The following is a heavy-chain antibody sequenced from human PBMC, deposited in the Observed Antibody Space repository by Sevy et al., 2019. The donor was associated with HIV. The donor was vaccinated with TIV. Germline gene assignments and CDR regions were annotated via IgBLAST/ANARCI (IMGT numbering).Heavy chain of an antibody. Sequence: SVKVSCKASGYTFTSDYMHWVRQAPGQGLEWMGIINPSGGSTSYAQKFQGRVTMTRDTSTSTVYMELSSLRSEDTAVYYCARDSDNYDILTGYYPFDYWGQGTLVTVSS. CDR2: INPSGGST. CDR1: GYTFTSDY. CDR3: ARDSDNYDILTGYYPFDY. V-gene: IGHV1-46*01. J-gene: IGHJ4*02. D-gene: IGHD3-9*01.